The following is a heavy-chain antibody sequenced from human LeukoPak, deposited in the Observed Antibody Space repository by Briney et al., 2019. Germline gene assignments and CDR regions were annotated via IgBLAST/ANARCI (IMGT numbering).Heavy chain of an antibody. Sequence: SVKVSCKASGGTFSSYAISRVRQAPGQGLEWMGGIIPIFGTANYAQKFQGRVTITADESTSTAYMELSSLRSEDTAVYYCASPVRGYSGYDSHFDYWGQGTLVTVSS. CDR3: ASPVRGYSGYDSHFDY. CDR1: GGTFSSYA. D-gene: IGHD5-12*01. V-gene: IGHV1-69*01. CDR2: IIPIFGTA. J-gene: IGHJ4*02.